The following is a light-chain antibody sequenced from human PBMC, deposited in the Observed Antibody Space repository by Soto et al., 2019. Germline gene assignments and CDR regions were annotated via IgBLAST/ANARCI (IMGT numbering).Light chain of an antibody. CDR1: QSVSSSY. Sequence: ESVLTQSPGTLFLSPGERATLSCRASQSVSSSYLAWYQQKPGQAPRLLIYGASSRATGIPDRFSGSGSGTDFTLTISRLEPEDFAVYYCQQYGRTFGQGTKVDIK. CDR2: GAS. V-gene: IGKV3-20*01. J-gene: IGKJ1*01. CDR3: QQYGRT.